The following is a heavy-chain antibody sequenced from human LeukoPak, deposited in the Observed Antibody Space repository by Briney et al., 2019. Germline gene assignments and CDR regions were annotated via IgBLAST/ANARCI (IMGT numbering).Heavy chain of an antibody. CDR1: GFTFTTYW. J-gene: IGHJ4*02. Sequence: PGESPRLSCAASGFTFTTYWMSWVRQAPGKGLEWVAFIRYDGSNKYYADSVKGRFTISRDNSKNTLYLQMNSLRAEDTAVYYCAKVAVAGTDYWGQGTLVTVSS. V-gene: IGHV3-30*02. CDR2: IRYDGSNK. CDR3: AKVAVAGTDY. D-gene: IGHD6-19*01.